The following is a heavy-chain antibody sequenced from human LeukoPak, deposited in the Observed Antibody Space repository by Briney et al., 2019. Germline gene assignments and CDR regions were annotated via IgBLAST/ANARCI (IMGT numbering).Heavy chain of an antibody. CDR1: GFTVSSNY. CDR2: IYSGGST. D-gene: IGHD3-3*01. CDR3: ARGPGGPSWSGYYWGIDY. J-gene: IGHJ4*02. Sequence: GGSLRLSCAASGFTVSSNYMSWVRQAPGKGLEWVSVIYSGGSTYYADSVKGRFTISRDNSKNTLYLQMNSLRAEDTAVYYCARGPGGPSWSGYYWGIDYWGQGTLVTVSS. V-gene: IGHV3-53*01.